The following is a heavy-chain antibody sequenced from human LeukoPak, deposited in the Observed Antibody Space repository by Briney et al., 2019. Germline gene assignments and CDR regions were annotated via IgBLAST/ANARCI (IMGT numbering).Heavy chain of an antibody. CDR1: GGSVSGVY. CDR2: IHTGGST. D-gene: IGHD3-16*01. J-gene: IGHJ4*02. Sequence: SETLSLTCTVSGGSVSGVYWNWIRQPPRKGLEWLGYIHTGGSTSFNASLRSRLTFSIDTSKNQGSLRLSYVTATDTAVYYCARRRGGWGEGEFDYWGQGTPVTVST. CDR3: ARRRGGWGEGEFDY. V-gene: IGHV4-4*09.